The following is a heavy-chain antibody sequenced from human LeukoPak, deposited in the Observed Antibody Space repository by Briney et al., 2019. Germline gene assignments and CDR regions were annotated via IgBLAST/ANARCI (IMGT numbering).Heavy chain of an antibody. J-gene: IGHJ4*02. CDR1: GFTFSSYE. D-gene: IGHD5-12*01. V-gene: IGHV3-48*03. CDR2: ISGSGSTI. Sequence: PGGSLRLSCAASGFTFSSYEMNWVRQAPGKGLEWVSYISGSGSTIYYADSVKGRFTISRDNAKNSLYLQMNSLRAEDTAVYYCAREGGYDSFDYWGQGTLVTVSS. CDR3: AREGGYDSFDY.